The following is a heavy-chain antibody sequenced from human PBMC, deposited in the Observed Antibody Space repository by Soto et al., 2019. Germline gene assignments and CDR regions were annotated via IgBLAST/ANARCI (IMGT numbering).Heavy chain of an antibody. CDR3: ARVEYSDDFWSGYWSSGMDV. CDR2: IYYSGST. J-gene: IGHJ6*02. D-gene: IGHD3-3*01. V-gene: IGHV4-59*01. CDR1: GGSISSYY. Sequence: SETLSLTCTVSGGSISSYYWSWIRRPPGKGLEWIGYIYYSGSTNYNPSLKSRVTISVDTSKNQFSLKLSSVTAADTAVYYCARVEYSDDFWSGYWSSGMDVWGQGTTVTVSS.